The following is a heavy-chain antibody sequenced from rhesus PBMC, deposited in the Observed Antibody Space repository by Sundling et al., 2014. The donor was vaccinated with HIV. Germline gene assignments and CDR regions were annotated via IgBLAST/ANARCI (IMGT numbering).Heavy chain of an antibody. V-gene: IGHV4S9*01. J-gene: IGHJ4*01. D-gene: IGHD6-25*01. CDR2: IYGSSTTT. CDR1: GVSISDYYY. Sequence: QVQLQESGPGLVNPSETLSLTCAISGVSISDYYYWNWIRQSPGKGLEWIGYIYGSSTTTNYNPSLKTRVTISKDTSKNQFSLKLSSVTAADTAVYYCGRARYSGSWNLLYWGQGVLVTVSS. CDR3: GRARYSGSWNLLY.